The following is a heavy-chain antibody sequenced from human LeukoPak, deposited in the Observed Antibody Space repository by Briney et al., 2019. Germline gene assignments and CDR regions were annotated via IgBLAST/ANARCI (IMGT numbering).Heavy chain of an antibody. D-gene: IGHD3-3*01. CDR1: GGSISSYY. CDR3: ARVVDFWSGFYYYYGMDV. V-gene: IGHV4-59*01. CDR2: IYYSGST. Sequence: SETLSLTYTVSGGSISSYYWSWIRQPPGKGLEWIGYIYYSGSTNYNPSLKSRVTISVDTSKNQFSLKLSSVTAADTAVYYCARVVDFWSGFYYYYGMDVWGQGTTVTVSS. J-gene: IGHJ6*02.